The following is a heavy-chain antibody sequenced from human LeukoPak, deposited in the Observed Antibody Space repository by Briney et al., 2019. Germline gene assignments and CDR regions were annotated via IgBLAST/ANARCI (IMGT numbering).Heavy chain of an antibody. D-gene: IGHD3-10*01. CDR2: IYYSGST. CDR1: GGSISSYY. CDR3: ARRRWPYYYGSGSYYFDY. V-gene: IGHV4-59*12. J-gene: IGHJ4*02. Sequence: SETLSLTCTVSGGSISSYYWSWIRQPPGKGLEWIGYIYYSGSTNYNPSLKSRVTISVDTSKNQFSLKLSSVTAADTAVYYCARRRWPYYYGSGSYYFDYWGQGTLVTVSS.